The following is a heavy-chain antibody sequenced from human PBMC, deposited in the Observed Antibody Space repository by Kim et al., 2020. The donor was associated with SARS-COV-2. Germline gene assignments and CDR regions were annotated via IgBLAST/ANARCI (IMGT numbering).Heavy chain of an antibody. Sequence: RVTISVDTSKNQFSLKLSSVTAADTAVYYCARSIAAAGIGNYYYYYGMDVWGQGTTVTVSS. J-gene: IGHJ6*02. D-gene: IGHD6-13*01. CDR3: ARSIAAAGIGNYYYYYGMDV. V-gene: IGHV4-59*01.